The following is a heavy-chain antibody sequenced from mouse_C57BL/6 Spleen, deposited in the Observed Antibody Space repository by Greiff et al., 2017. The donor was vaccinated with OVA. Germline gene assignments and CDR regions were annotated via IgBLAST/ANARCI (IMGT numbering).Heavy chain of an antibody. CDR3: AISTTVVSPY. CDR2: IYPSDSAT. D-gene: IGHD1-1*01. CDR1: GYTFTSYW. Sequence: QVQLKQPGAELVRPGSSVKLSCKASGYTFTSYWMDWVKQRPGQGLDWLGNIYPSDSATHYNQKFKDKATLTVDKSSSTAYMQLSSLTSEDSAVDYCAISTTVVSPYWGQGTSVTVSS. J-gene: IGHJ4*01. V-gene: IGHV1-61*01.